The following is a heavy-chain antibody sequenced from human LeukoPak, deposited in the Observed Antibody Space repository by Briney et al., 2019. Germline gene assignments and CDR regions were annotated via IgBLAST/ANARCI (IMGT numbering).Heavy chain of an antibody. CDR3: ARGYGVPSPFDY. CDR1: GFTYSSNY. J-gene: IGHJ4*02. CDR2: IYSGGST. Sequence: GGSLRLSCAASGFTYSSNYMSWVRQAPGKGLEWVSVIYSGGSTYYADSVKGRFTISRDNSKNTLYLQMNSLRAEDTAVYYCARGYGVPSPFDYWGQGTLVTVSS. D-gene: IGHD4-17*01. V-gene: IGHV3-53*01.